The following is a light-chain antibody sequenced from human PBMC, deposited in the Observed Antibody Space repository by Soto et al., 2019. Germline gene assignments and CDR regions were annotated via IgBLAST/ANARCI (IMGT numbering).Light chain of an antibody. CDR2: HVT. CDR3: CSYTTSNTVV. CDR1: SSDLGVYNY. V-gene: IGLV2-14*01. Sequence: YVRTPPASVSGSLGQAITISFRGTSSDLGVYNYVSWYQQYTGKAPKLMIYHVTNRPSGVSNRFSGSKSGNTASLTISGLQAEDEADYYCCSYTTSNTVVFGTGTKVTV. J-gene: IGLJ1*01.